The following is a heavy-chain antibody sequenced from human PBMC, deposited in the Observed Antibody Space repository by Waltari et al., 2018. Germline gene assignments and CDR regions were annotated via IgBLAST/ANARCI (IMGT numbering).Heavy chain of an antibody. D-gene: IGHD3-16*02. J-gene: IGHJ6*02. CDR1: GGSISNGDYY. V-gene: IGHV4-39*07. Sequence: QLQLQESGPGLVKPSETLSLTCTVSGGSISNGDYYWAWIRQPPGKGLEWIGTINYSGTTYYNSSLKSRVTMSGDTSKNQFSLKLSSVTAADTAVYYCAKDPYTNIYRYYYYGMDVWGRGTTVTVSS. CDR3: AKDPYTNIYRYYYYGMDV. CDR2: INYSGTT.